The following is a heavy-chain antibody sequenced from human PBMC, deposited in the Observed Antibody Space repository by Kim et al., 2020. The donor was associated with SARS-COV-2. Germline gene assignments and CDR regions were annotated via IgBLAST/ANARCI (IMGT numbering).Heavy chain of an antibody. D-gene: IGHD2-21*01. CDR2: RGGST. J-gene: IGHJ4*02. CDR3: AKLGEGL. V-gene: IGHV3-23*01. Sequence: RGGSTNYADSVKGRFTISRDNSKNTLYLQMNSLRADDTAVYYCAKLGEGLWGQGTLVTVSS.